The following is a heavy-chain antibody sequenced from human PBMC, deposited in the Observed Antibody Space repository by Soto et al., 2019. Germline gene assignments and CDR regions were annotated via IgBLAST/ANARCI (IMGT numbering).Heavy chain of an antibody. D-gene: IGHD6-13*01. Sequence: QAQVVQSGAEVRKPGSSVKLSCKASEGTFNSYAIAWVRQAPGQGLEWMGGIIPYYNTLNYAQKFQDRVTITADASTNAVYMELSSLRSADTAVYFCGSGASRWYPYFFDSWAQGTLVTVSS. CDR1: EGTFNSYA. CDR2: IIPYYNTL. J-gene: IGHJ4*02. V-gene: IGHV1-69*01. CDR3: GSGASRWYPYFFDS.